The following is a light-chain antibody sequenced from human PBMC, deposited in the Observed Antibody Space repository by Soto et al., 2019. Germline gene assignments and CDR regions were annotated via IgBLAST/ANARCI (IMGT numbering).Light chain of an antibody. CDR3: SSYTSTSTLVV. CDR2: DVT. V-gene: IGLV2-14*01. J-gene: IGLJ2*01. CDR1: SSDVGAYNY. Sequence: QSVLTQPASVSGSPGQSITISCTGTSSDVGAYNYVSWYQQYPGKAPKLMIYDVTSRPSGVSNRFSGSKSGNTASLTISGLQAEDEADYYCSSYTSTSTLVVFGGGTQLTVL.